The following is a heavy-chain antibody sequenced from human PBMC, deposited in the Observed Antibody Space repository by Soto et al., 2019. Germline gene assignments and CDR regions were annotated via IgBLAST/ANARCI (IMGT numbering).Heavy chain of an antibody. D-gene: IGHD5-18*01. CDR1: GFTVSSYR. CDR2: IYSAGSA. J-gene: IGHJ4*02. V-gene: IGHV3-66*01. CDR3: ASVHRRSYHYFDY. Sequence: EVQLVESGGGLVQPGGSLRLSCAASGFTVSSYRMSWVRQVPGKGLEWVSVIYSAGSADFADSVKGRFTMSRDNSKNTLYLQMSSLRAEDTAVYYCASVHRRSYHYFDYWGQGTLVTVYS.